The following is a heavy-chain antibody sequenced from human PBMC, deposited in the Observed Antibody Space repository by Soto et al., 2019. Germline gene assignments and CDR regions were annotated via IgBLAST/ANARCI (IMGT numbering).Heavy chain of an antibody. J-gene: IGHJ3*02. CDR3: ARVFSSISSSWADAAFDI. Sequence: SQTLSLTCAISGDSVSSNSAAWNWIRQSPSRGLEWLGRTYYRSKWYNDYAVSVKSRITINPDTSKNQFSLQLNSVIPEDTAVYYCARVFSSISSSWADAAFDIWGQGTMVPVS. D-gene: IGHD6-13*01. CDR1: GDSVSSNSAA. CDR2: TYYRSKWYN. V-gene: IGHV6-1*01.